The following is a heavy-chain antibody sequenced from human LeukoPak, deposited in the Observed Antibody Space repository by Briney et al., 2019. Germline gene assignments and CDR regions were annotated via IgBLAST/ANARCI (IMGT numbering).Heavy chain of an antibody. CDR2: INPNSGGT. CDR1: GYTFTGYY. D-gene: IGHD3-9*01. Sequence: ASVKVSCKASGYTFTGYYMHWVRQAPGQGPQWMGWINPNSGGTNYAQKCQGRVTVTRDTSISPAYMELSRLRSDDTAVYYCARGGYDILTGYLNWFDPWGQGTLVTASS. J-gene: IGHJ5*02. CDR3: ARGGYDILTGYLNWFDP. V-gene: IGHV1-2*02.